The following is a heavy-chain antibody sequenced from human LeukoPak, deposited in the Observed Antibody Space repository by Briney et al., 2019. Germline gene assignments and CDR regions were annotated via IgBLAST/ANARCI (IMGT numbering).Heavy chain of an antibody. CDR2: GGSGDNT. Sequence: GGSGDNTYYAYSVKGRFTISRDNSKNTLYVQVNSLGPEDTAAYYCAKGSYYDSSGSFNCDYWGQGTLVTVSS. D-gene: IGHD3-22*01. V-gene: IGHV3-23*01. J-gene: IGHJ4*02. CDR3: AKGSYYDSSGSFNCDY.